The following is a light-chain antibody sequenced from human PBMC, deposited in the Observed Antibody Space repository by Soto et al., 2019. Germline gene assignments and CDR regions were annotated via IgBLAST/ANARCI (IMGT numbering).Light chain of an antibody. Sequence: EFVWTKSPATLSLTPGERATLSCRASQSVSSYLAWYQQKPGQAPRLLIYDASNRATGIPARFSGSGSGTDFTLTISSLEPEDLAVYYCQQRSNWLTFGGGTKVEIK. CDR1: QSVSSY. J-gene: IGKJ4*01. CDR3: QQRSNWLT. V-gene: IGKV3-11*01. CDR2: DAS.